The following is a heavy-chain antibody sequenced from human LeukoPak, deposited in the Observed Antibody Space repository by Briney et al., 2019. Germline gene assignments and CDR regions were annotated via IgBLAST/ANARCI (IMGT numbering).Heavy chain of an antibody. Sequence: ASVKVSCKASRGTFSSYAISWVRQAPGQGLEWMGGIIPIFGTANYAQKFQGRVTITADESTSTAYMELSSLRSEDTAVYYCARDRISGYPVFDYWGQGTLVTVSS. V-gene: IGHV1-69*01. D-gene: IGHD3-22*01. CDR1: RGTFSSYA. CDR2: IIPIFGTA. J-gene: IGHJ4*02. CDR3: ARDRISGYPVFDY.